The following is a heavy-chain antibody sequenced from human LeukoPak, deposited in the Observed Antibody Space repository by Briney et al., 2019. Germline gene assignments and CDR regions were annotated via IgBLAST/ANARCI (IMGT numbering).Heavy chain of an antibody. D-gene: IGHD1-26*01. J-gene: IGHJ4*02. CDR2: INHSGST. CDR3: ARQEWELLPDFDY. Sequence: PSETLSLTCAVYGGSFSGYYWSWIRQPPGKGLEWIGEINHSGSTNYNPSLKSRVTISVDTSKNQFSLKLSSVTAADTAVYYCARQEWELLPDFDYWGQGTLVTVSS. V-gene: IGHV4-34*01. CDR1: GGSFSGYY.